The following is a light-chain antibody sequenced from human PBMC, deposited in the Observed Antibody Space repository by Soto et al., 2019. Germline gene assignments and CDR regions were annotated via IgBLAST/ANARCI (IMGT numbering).Light chain of an antibody. CDR1: GGSIASNH. V-gene: IGLV6-57*04. CDR3: QSYDDNSVV. J-gene: IGLJ2*01. CDR2: KND. Sequence: NFMLAQPHSVSESPGKTVTISCTRSGGSIASNHVQWYQQRPGSAPTTVIYKNDQRPSGVPDRFSGSIDSSSNSASLTISGLKTEDEADFYCQSYDDNSVVFGGGTKLTFL.